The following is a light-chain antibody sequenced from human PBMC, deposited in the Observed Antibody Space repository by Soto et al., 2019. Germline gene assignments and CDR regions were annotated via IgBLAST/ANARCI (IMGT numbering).Light chain of an antibody. J-gene: IGKJ5*01. V-gene: IGKV3-11*01. Sequence: VLSQSAATVSLETGERSTLACMARHALXGLLGWYQQRPGQAPRVLXDATANRATGSPARFSGSGSGTDFPLPISSLEPAYFGVYYCQQRHNWTSPFGQGTRLEIK. CDR3: QQRHNWTSP. CDR2: ATA. CDR1: HALXGL.